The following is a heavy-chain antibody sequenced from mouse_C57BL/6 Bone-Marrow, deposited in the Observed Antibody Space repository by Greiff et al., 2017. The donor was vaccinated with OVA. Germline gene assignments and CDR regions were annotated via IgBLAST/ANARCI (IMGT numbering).Heavy chain of an antibody. D-gene: IGHD2-4*01. J-gene: IGHJ1*03. Sequence: VHVKQSGAELVKPGASVKLSCTASGFNIKDYYMHWVKQRTEQGLEWIGRIDPEDGETKYAPKFQGKATITADTSSNTACLQLSSLTSEDTAVYYCARRYDYDTGWYFDVWGTGTTVTVSS. CDR2: IDPEDGET. CDR1: GFNIKDYY. CDR3: ARRYDYDTGWYFDV. V-gene: IGHV14-2*01.